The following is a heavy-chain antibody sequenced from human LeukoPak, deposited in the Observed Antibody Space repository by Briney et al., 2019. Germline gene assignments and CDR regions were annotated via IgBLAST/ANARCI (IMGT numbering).Heavy chain of an antibody. V-gene: IGHV4-39*07. CDR1: VGSISSSTYY. D-gene: IGHD3-10*01. CDR3: VRGRRGGPPLPYYYYYMDV. J-gene: IGHJ6*03. CDR2: ITHTGST. Sequence: PSETLSLTCTVSVGSISSSTYYWGWIRQPPGKGLEWIGEITHTGSTNYNPSLKSRMTISVDTSKNQFSLKLTSVTAADTAVYYCVRGRRGGPPLPYYYYYMDVWGKGTTVTVSS.